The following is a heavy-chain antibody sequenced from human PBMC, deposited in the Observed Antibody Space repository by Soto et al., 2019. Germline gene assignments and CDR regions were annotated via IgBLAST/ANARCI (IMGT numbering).Heavy chain of an antibody. J-gene: IGHJ2*01. CDR2: IKQDGSEK. CDR1: GFTFSSYW. Sequence: EVQLVESGGGLVQPGGSLRLSCAASGFTFSSYWMSWVRQAPGKGLEWVANIKQDGSEKYYVDSVTGRFTISRDNPKNSLYLQMNSLRVEATAVYYCARDGWGWYFDLWGRGSLVTVSS. CDR3: ARDGWGWYFDL. V-gene: IGHV3-7*01. D-gene: IGHD3-16*01.